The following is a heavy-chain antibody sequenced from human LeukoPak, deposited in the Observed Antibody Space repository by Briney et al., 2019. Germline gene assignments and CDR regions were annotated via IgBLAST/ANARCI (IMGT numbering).Heavy chain of an antibody. CDR1: GFTFSTYA. CDR2: ISGSGVST. Sequence: GGSLRLSCAASGFTFSTYAMSWVRQAPGKGLEWVSAISGSGVSTYYADSVKGRFTISRDNSKNTLYLQMNSLRVEDTAVYYCARDRGDHRGGGFDYWGQGTLVTVSS. J-gene: IGHJ4*02. D-gene: IGHD2-21*02. CDR3: ARDRGDHRGGGFDY. V-gene: IGHV3-23*01.